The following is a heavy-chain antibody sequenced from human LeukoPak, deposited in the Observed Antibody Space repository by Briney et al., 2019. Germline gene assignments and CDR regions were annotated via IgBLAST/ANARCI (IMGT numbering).Heavy chain of an antibody. D-gene: IGHD2-2*01. CDR3: ARRRWGYCSSTSCPTHYFDY. CDR2: IYFSGGT. J-gene: IGHJ4*02. CDR1: GDSISSSNCY. V-gene: IGHV4-39*07. Sequence: SETLSLTCTVSGDSISSSNCYWGWIRQPPGKGLEWIGSIYFSGGTYYNASLKSRVTISVDTSKNQFSLKLSSVTAADTAVYYCARRRWGYCSSTSCPTHYFDYWGQGTLVTVSS.